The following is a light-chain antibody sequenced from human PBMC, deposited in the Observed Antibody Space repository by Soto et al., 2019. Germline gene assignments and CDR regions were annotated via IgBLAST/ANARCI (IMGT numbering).Light chain of an antibody. CDR1: NIGRKS. J-gene: IGLJ2*01. V-gene: IGLV3-21*04. CDR2: NEV. Sequence: SSELTQPSSVSVAPGKTASITCGGNNIGRKSVHWYQQKSGQAPVLVIYNEVDRPSGIPERFSGSNYGNTATLTISRVEAGDEAAYYCHVWDSDRDNPVFGGGTKVTVL. CDR3: HVWDSDRDNPV.